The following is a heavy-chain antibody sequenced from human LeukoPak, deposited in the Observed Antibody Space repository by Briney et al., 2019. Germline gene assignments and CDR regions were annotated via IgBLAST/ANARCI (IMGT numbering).Heavy chain of an antibody. D-gene: IGHD2/OR15-2a*01. Sequence: GGSLRLSCAASGFTFRDSAMTWVRQAPGKGLEWVSLISFSGDNTYYRDSVKGRFTVSRDNSKDTLYLQMNSPRAEDTAIYHCARDLEISTWGLETMVTVSS. J-gene: IGHJ3*01. CDR3: ARDLEIST. CDR1: GFTFRDSA. V-gene: IGHV3-23*01. CDR2: ISFSGDNT.